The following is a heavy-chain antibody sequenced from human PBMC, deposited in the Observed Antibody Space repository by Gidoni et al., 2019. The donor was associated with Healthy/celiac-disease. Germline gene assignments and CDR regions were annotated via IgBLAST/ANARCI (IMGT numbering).Heavy chain of an antibody. V-gene: IGHV4-39*01. J-gene: IGHJ3*02. CDR3: ARRCLSDAFDI. CDR2: IYYSGIT. CDR1: GGSISSSSYY. Sequence: QLQLQESGPGLVKPSETLSLTCTVSGGSISSSSYYWGWIRQPPGKGLEWIGSIYYSGITYYNPSLKSRVTISVDTSKNQFSLKLSSVTAADTAVYYCARRCLSDAFDIWGQGTMVTVSS.